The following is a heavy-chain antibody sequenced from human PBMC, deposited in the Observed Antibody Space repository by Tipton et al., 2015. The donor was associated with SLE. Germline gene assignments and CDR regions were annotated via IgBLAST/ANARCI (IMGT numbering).Heavy chain of an antibody. Sequence: TLSLTCTVSGGSISSYYWSWIRQPPGKGLEWVGYIYYSGSTHYNPSRKSRVTISVDTSKNQFSLKLSSVTAADTAVYYCARDRSRDGYNFDAFDIWGQGTMVTVSS. D-gene: IGHD5-24*01. CDR2: IYYSGST. CDR1: GGSISSYY. CDR3: ARDRSRDGYNFDAFDI. V-gene: IGHV4-59*01. J-gene: IGHJ3*02.